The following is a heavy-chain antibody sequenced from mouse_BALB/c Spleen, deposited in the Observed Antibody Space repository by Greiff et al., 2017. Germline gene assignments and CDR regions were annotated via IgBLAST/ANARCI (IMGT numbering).Heavy chain of an antibody. CDR3: ARDMGTVVPAY. V-gene: IGHV7-3*02. D-gene: IGHD1-1*01. CDR2: IRNKANGYTT. J-gene: IGHJ3*01. CDR1: GFTFTDYY. Sequence: DVHLVESGGGLVQPGGSLRLSCETSGFTFTDYYMSWVRQPPGKALEWLGFIRNKANGYTTEYSASVKGRFTISRDNSQSILYLQMNTLRAEDSATYYCARDMGTVVPAYWGQGTLVTVSA.